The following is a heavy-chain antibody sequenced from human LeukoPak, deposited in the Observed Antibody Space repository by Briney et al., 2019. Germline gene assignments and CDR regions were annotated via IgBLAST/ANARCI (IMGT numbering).Heavy chain of an antibody. V-gene: IGHV1-69*13. CDR3: ARDRQGLTVDNWFDP. CDR2: IIPIFGTA. Sequence: SVKVSCKASGGTFSSYAISWVRQAPGQGLEWMGGIIPIFGTANYAQKFQGRVTITADESTSTAYMELSSLRSEDTAVYYCARDRQGLTVDNWFDPWGQGTLVTVSS. CDR1: GGTFSSYA. J-gene: IGHJ5*02. D-gene: IGHD2-8*01.